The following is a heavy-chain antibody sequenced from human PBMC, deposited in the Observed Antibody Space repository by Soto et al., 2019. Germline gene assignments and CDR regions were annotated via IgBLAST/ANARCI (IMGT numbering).Heavy chain of an antibody. CDR3: ASPASIAVAAHNWFDP. J-gene: IGHJ5*02. CDR2: INSDGSST. Sequence: GGSLRLSCAASGFTFSSYWMHWVRQAPGKGLVWVSRINSDGSSTSYADSVKGRFTISRDNAKNTLYLQMNSLRAEDTAVYYCASPASIAVAAHNWFDPWGQGTLVTVSS. CDR1: GFTFSSYW. D-gene: IGHD6-19*01. V-gene: IGHV3-74*01.